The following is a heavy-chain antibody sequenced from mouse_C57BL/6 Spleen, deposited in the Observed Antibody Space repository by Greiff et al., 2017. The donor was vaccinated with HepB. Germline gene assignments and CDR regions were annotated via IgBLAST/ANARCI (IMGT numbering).Heavy chain of an antibody. J-gene: IGHJ2*01. Sequence: VQLQQSVAELVRPGASVKLSCTASGFNIKNTYMHWVKQRPEQGLEWIGRIDPANGNTKYAPKFQGKATITADTSSNTAYLQLSSLTSEGTAIYYYARSYYSNYEDYFDYWGQGTTLTVSS. CDR1: GFNIKNTY. D-gene: IGHD2-5*01. CDR3: ARSYYSNYEDYFDY. V-gene: IGHV14-3*01. CDR2: IDPANGNT.